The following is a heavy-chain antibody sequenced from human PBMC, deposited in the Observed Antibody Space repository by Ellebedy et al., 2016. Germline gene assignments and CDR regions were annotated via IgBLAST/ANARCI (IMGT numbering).Heavy chain of an antibody. CDR1: GFTFSSYG. CDR2: ISYDGSNK. J-gene: IGHJ4*02. D-gene: IGHD3-10*01. CDR3: ARASSGSHDY. Sequence: GESLKISXAASGFTFSSYGMHWVRQAPGKGLEWVAVISYDGSNKYYADSVKGRFTISRDNSKNTLYLQMNSLRAEDTAVYYCARASSGSHDYWGQGTLVTVSS. V-gene: IGHV3-30*19.